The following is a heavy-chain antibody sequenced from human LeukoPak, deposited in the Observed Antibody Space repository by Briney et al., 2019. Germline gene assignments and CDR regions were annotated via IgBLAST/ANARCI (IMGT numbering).Heavy chain of an antibody. CDR1: GGSISSGSISSYY. CDR3: ARGAPSDY. V-gene: IGHV4-61*02. J-gene: IGHJ4*02. Sequence: TLSLTCTVSGGSISSGSISSYYWSCVRQPAGNGLEWIGRIYTSRTTNYNPSLKSRVTMSVDTSKNQFSLKLNSVAAADTAVYYCARGAPSDYWGQGTLVTVSS. CDR2: IYTSRTT.